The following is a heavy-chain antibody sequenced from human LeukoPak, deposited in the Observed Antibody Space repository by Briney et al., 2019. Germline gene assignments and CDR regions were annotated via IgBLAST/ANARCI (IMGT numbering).Heavy chain of an antibody. D-gene: IGHD2-15*01. CDR3: ARGLGYCSGGSCYLVHYYYYYMDV. Sequence: GGSLRLSCAASGFTFSSYEMNWVRQAPGKGLEWVSYISSSGSIIYYADSVKGRFTISRDNAKNSLYLQMNSLRAEDTAVYYCARGLGYCSGGSCYLVHYYYYYMDVWGKGTTVTVSS. CDR1: GFTFSSYE. CDR2: ISSSGSII. J-gene: IGHJ6*03. V-gene: IGHV3-48*03.